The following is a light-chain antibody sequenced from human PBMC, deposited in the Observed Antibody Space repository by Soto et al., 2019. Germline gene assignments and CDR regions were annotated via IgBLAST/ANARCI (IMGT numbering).Light chain of an antibody. Sequence: PGARATLSCKASERISSSYLAWYQQRPGQAPRLLIYGASTRATGIPDRFSGSGSGTDFTLTISRLEPEDSAVYYCQQYGGSPRTFGQGTKVEIK. J-gene: IGKJ1*01. CDR2: GAS. CDR1: ERISSSY. V-gene: IGKV3-20*01. CDR3: QQYGGSPRT.